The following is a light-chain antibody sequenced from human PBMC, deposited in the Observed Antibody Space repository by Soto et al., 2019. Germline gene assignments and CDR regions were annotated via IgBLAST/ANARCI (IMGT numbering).Light chain of an antibody. J-gene: IGKJ3*01. V-gene: IGKV1-27*01. CDR3: QQYSSVPV. CDR2: AAS. CDR1: QDIRNF. Sequence: DIQMTQSPTSLSASVGDRVTITCRASQDIRNFVAWYQQKPGKAPKLLIYAASTFQSGVPSRFSGSGSGTDFTLTITSLQPEDVATYSCQQYSSVPVFGPGTKVEIK.